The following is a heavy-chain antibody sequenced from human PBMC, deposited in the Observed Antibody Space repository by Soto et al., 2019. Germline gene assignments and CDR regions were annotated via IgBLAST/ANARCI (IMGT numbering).Heavy chain of an antibody. J-gene: IGHJ4*02. CDR2: IDSSGAYI. D-gene: IGHD1-26*01. V-gene: IGHV3-21*06. CDR3: ARSRGTYDPFDC. CDR1: GFTVSSYS. Sequence: PGGSLRLSCSASGFTVSSYSMKWARQAPGKGLEWVSSIDSSGAYIYYADSVSGRFTISRDSARNSVYLQMNSLRAEDTALYFCARSRGTYDPFDCWGQGTMVTVS.